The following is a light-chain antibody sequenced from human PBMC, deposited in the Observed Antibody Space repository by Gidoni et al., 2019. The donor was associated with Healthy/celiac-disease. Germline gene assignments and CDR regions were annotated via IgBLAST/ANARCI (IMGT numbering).Light chain of an antibody. CDR3: QQYGSSLSIT. CDR1: QSVSSSY. V-gene: IGKV3-20*01. J-gene: IGKJ5*01. CDR2: GAS. Sequence: EIVLTQSPGTLSLSPGERATLSCRASQSVSSSYLAWYQQKPGQAPRLLIYGASSRATGIPDRSSGSGSGTDFTLTISRLEPEDFAVYYCQQYGSSLSITFGQXTRLEIK.